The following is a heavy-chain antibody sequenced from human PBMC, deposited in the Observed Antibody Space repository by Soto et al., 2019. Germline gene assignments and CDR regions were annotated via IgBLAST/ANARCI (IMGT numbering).Heavy chain of an antibody. Sequence: QVQLVESGGGVVQPGGSLRLSCAASGFTFSKYGMHWVRQAPGKGLEWVAVISYDGSNKYYADSVKGRFTIFRDNSKNTLYVQINSLRVEDTAVYYCARGGWYSSSSGGFDYWGQGTLVPVSS. J-gene: IGHJ4*02. CDR2: ISYDGSNK. V-gene: IGHV3-30*03. CDR1: GFTFSKYG. D-gene: IGHD6-6*01. CDR3: ARGGWYSSSSGGFDY.